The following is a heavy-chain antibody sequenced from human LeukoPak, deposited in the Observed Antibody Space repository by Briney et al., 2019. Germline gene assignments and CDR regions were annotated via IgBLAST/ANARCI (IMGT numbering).Heavy chain of an antibody. J-gene: IGHJ6*02. CDR3: ARDLDTSPYYYYYGMDV. CDR2: ISAYNGNT. V-gene: IGHV1-18*01. D-gene: IGHD5-18*01. Sequence: ASVNVSCKASGYTFTSYGISWVRQAPGQGLEWMGWISAYNGNTNYAQKLQGRVTMTTDTSTSTAYMELRSLRSDDTAVYYCARDLDTSPYYYYYGMDVWGQGTTVTVSS. CDR1: GYTFTSYG.